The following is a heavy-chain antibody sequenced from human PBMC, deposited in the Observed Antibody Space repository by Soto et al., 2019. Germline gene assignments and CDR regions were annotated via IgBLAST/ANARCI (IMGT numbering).Heavy chain of an antibody. D-gene: IGHD4-17*01. V-gene: IGHV4-39*01. CDR1: GGSISSSIHY. Sequence: QLQLQESGPGLVKPSETLSLTCTVSGGSISSSIHYWGWIRQPPGKGLEWIVSIFYRGSTYYNPSLKGRLTISVDPSKNQFSLKLSSVTAADTALYYCARCDYGYGMDVWGQGTTVTVSS. CDR2: IFYRGST. CDR3: ARCDYGYGMDV. J-gene: IGHJ6*02.